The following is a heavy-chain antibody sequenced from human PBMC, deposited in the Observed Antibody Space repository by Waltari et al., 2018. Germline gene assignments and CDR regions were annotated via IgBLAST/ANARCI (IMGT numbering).Heavy chain of an antibody. V-gene: IGHV4-34*01. CDR3: ARSRGTYYYYY. CDR2: INHSGST. Sequence: QVQLQQWGAGLLKPSETLSLTCAVYGGSFSGYSWSWIRQPPGKGLEWIGEINHSGSTNYNPSLKSRVTISVDTSKNQFSLKLSSVTAADTAVYYCARSRGTYYYYYWGQGTLVTVSS. J-gene: IGHJ4*02. D-gene: IGHD3-10*01. CDR1: GGSFSGYS.